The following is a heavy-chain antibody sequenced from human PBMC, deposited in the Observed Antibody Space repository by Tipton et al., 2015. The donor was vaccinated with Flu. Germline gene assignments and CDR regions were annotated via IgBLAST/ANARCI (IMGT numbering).Heavy chain of an antibody. D-gene: IGHD2-2*01. V-gene: IGHV3-30*02. CDR3: GRGVDCSSTTCYDRYDAFDI. CDR2: IRYDGSNK. Sequence: QVQLVQSGGGVVQPGGSLRLSCVASGFTFSSYGMHWVRQAPGKGLEWVALIRYDGSNKYYADSVKGRFTISRDNAKNALYLQMNSLRDEDTAVYYCGRGVDCSSTTCYDRYDAFDIWGQGTMVTVSS. J-gene: IGHJ3*02. CDR1: GFTFSSYG.